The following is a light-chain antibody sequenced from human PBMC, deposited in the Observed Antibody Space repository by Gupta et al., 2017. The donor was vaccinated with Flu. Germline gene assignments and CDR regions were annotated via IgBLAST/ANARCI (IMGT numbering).Light chain of an antibody. V-gene: IGKV3-11*01. CDR2: DAS. CDR1: QSVSHF. J-gene: IGKJ2*01. CDR3: HQRSDWPRT. Sequence: EIVLTQSPATLSLSPGERATLSCRASQSVSHFLAWYQHRPGQAPRLLIFDASKRVTGIPARFSASGSGTDFTLTISSLEPEDFAIYYCHQRSDWPRTFGQGTKVEIK.